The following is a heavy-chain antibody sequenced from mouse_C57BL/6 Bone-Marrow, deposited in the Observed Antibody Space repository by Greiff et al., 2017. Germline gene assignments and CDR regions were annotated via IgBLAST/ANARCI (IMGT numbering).Heavy chain of an antibody. D-gene: IGHD4-1*01. V-gene: IGHV1-9*01. CDR3: ASELGRRYAMDY. CDR1: GYTFTGYW. Sequence: QVQLKESGAELMKPGASVKLSCKATGYTFTGYWIEWVKQRPGHGLEWIGEILPGSGSTNYNEKFKGKATFTADPSSNTAYMQLSSLTTEDSSIYYCASELGRRYAMDYWGQGTSVTVSS. CDR2: ILPGSGST. J-gene: IGHJ4*01.